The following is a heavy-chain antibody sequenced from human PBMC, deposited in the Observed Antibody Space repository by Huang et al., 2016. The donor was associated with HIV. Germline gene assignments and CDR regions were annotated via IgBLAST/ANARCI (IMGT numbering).Heavy chain of an antibody. D-gene: IGHD4-17*01. CDR2: VRSKAFGGAS. J-gene: IGHJ6*03. CDR1: GFIFNDFA. V-gene: IGHV3-49*03. CDR3: SPSGDDYFYFYMDV. Sequence: QLVESGGDSVQSGRSLRLSCRGSGFIFNDFAINWFRQSPGKGLKWIGFVRSKAFGGASKSAPSVKDRFTVSRDEAKNVAFLQMDNLQVDDTAIYYCSPSGDDYFYFYMDVWGNGTTVIVS.